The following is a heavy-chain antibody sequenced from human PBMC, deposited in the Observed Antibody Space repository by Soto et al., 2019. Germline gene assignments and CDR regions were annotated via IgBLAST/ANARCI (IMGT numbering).Heavy chain of an antibody. D-gene: IGHD3-3*01. CDR2: ISWNSGSI. CDR3: AKEGTGYDFWSGYQPYYMDV. CDR1: GFTFDDYA. J-gene: IGHJ6*03. Sequence: EVQLVESGGGLVQPGRSLRLSCAAAGFTFDDYAMHWVRQAPGKGLEWVSGISWNSGSIVYADSVKGRFTISRDNAKNSLYLQMNSLRAEDMALYYCAKEGTGYDFWSGYQPYYMDVWGKGTAVTVSS. V-gene: IGHV3-9*03.